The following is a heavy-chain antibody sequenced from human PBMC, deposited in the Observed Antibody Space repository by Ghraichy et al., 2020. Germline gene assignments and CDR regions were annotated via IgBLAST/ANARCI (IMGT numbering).Heavy chain of an antibody. V-gene: IGHV3-23*01. CDR1: GFTFTNYA. CDR3: AKGGPTYYYDV. Sequence: GGSLRLSCAASGFTFTNYAMNWVRQAPGKGLEWVSAISASGGSTYYADSVKGRFTISRDNSKNTLYLQMNSLRAEDTALYYCAKGGPTYYYDVWGQGTAVTVSS. J-gene: IGHJ6*02. D-gene: IGHD3-10*01. CDR2: ISASGGST.